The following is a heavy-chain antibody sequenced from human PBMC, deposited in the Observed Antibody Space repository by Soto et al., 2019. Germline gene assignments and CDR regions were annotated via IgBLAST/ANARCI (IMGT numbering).Heavy chain of an antibody. CDR1: GFTFSDFG. Sequence: QVQLVESGGGVVQPGRSLRLSCAASGFTFSDFGMHWVRQAPGKGLEWVAIIWYDGSNKYYRDSVKGRFTVSRDNSKNMLYLQINSLRAEDTAVYYCARDPTPSRYCSATKCFGEYGLDVW. CDR2: IWYDGSNK. CDR3: ARDPTPSRYCSATKCFGEYGLDV. V-gene: IGHV3-33*01. D-gene: IGHD2-15*01. J-gene: IGHJ6*01.